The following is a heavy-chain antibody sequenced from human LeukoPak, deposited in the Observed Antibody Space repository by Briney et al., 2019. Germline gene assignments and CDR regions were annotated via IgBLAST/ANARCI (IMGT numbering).Heavy chain of an antibody. J-gene: IGHJ4*02. CDR3: AKVRVVFNWNYAYYFDS. Sequence: GGSLRLSCAASGFTFSSYEMNWVRQAPGKGLEWVSSISRSATTIYYADSVKGRFTISRDNSKNTLYLQMNSLRAEDTAVYYCAKVRVVFNWNYAYYFDSWGQGTLVTVSS. D-gene: IGHD1-7*01. CDR2: ISRSATTI. V-gene: IGHV3-48*03. CDR1: GFTFSSYE.